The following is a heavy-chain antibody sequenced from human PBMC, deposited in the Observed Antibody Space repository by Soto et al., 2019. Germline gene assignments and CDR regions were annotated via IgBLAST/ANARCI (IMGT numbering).Heavy chain of an antibody. CDR1: GGSVSSGSYY. V-gene: IGHV4-61*01. CDR3: AALGAPYYNWFDP. Sequence: LSLTCTVSGGSVSSGSYYWSWIRQPPGKGLEWIGYIYYSGSTNYNPSLKSRVTISVDTSKNQFSLKLSSVTAADTAVYYCAALGAPYYNWFDPWGQGTLVTVSS. D-gene: IGHD3-10*01. CDR2: IYYSGST. J-gene: IGHJ5*02.